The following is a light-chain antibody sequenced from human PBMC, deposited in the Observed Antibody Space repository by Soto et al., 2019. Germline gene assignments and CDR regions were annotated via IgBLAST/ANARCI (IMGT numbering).Light chain of an antibody. CDR2: GAS. J-gene: IGKJ2*01. Sequence: ILLTQSPGTLSLSSGERATLPCRASQSIRSNYLAWYQQRPGQAPRLLIYGASSRAAGIPDRFSGSGSGTDFTLTISRLEPEDFAVYYCQQYGSSHTFGQGTKLEIK. CDR1: QSIRSNY. CDR3: QQYGSSHT. V-gene: IGKV3-20*01.